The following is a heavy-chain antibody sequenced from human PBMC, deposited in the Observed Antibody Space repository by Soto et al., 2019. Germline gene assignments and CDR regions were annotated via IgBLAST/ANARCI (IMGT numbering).Heavy chain of an antibody. CDR3: ARVGFYDYVWGIYRKYYYYGMDV. Sequence: ASVKVSCKASGYTFTSYGISWVRQAPGQGLEWMGWISAYNGNTNYAQKLQGRVTMTTDTSTSTAYMELRSLRSDDTAVYYCARVGFYDYVWGIYRKYYYYGMDVWGQGTTVTVSS. V-gene: IGHV1-18*01. D-gene: IGHD3-16*02. CDR1: GYTFTSYG. J-gene: IGHJ6*02. CDR2: ISAYNGNT.